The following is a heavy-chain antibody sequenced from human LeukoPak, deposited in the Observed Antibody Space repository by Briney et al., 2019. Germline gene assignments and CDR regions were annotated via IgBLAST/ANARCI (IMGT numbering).Heavy chain of an antibody. D-gene: IGHD6-19*01. CDR1: GYTFTNYA. Sequence: ASVKVSCKASGYTFTNYAMNWVRQAPGQGLEWMGWISAYNGNTSYAQKLQGRVTMTTDTSTSTAYMELRSLRSDDTAVYYCARDKTYSSGWYGRFGPWGQGTLVTVSS. CDR3: ARDKTYSSGWYGRFGP. V-gene: IGHV1-18*01. J-gene: IGHJ5*02. CDR2: ISAYNGNT.